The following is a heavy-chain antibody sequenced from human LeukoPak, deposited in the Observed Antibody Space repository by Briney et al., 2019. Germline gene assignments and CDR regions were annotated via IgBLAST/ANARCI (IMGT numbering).Heavy chain of an antibody. CDR1: GGSISNNY. V-gene: IGHV4-4*07. Sequence: SETLSLTCTVSGGSISNNYWNWIRQPAGKGLEWIGRIYTSGSTNYNPSLKSRVTISLDKSKNQFSLKLSSVTAADTAVYYCARDRGGYPYYFDYWGQGTLVTVSS. CDR2: IYTSGST. CDR3: ARDRGGYPYYFDY. J-gene: IGHJ4*02. D-gene: IGHD1-26*01.